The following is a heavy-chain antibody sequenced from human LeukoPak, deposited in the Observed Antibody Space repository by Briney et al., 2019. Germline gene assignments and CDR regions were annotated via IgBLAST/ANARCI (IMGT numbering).Heavy chain of an antibody. CDR3: AREEEYCSSTSCYQALGYCSGGSCAIGDNWFDP. V-gene: IGHV4-39*07. D-gene: IGHD2-15*01. J-gene: IGHJ5*02. CDR2: IYYSGST. Sequence: SETLSLTCTVSGGSISSSSYYWGWIRQPPGKGLEWIGSIYYSGSTYYNPSLKSRVTISVDTSKNQFSLKLSSVTAADTAVYYCAREEEYCSSTSCYQALGYCSGGSCAIGDNWFDPWGQGTLVTVSS. CDR1: GGSISSSSYY.